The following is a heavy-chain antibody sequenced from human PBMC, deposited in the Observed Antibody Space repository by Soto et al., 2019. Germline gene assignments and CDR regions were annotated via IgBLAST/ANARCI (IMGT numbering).Heavy chain of an antibody. J-gene: IGHJ4*02. CDR2: IIPIFGTA. CDR3: ARERMATMVPGDY. D-gene: IGHD5-12*01. Sequence: QVQLVQSGAEVKKPGSSVKVSCKASGGTFSSYAISWVRQAPGQGLEWMGGIIPIFGTANYAQKFQGRVTITAAASTRTAYMELSSLRSEDTAVYYCARERMATMVPGDYWGQGTLVTVSS. V-gene: IGHV1-69*12. CDR1: GGTFSSYA.